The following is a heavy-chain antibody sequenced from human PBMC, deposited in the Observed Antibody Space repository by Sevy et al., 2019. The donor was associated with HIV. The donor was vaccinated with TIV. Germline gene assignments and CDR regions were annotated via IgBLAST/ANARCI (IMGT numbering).Heavy chain of an antibody. CDR1: GFTFSSYS. CDR3: ARPKRAAVWFDP. Sequence: GGSLRLSCAASGFTFSSYSMNWVRQAPGKGLEWVSSISSSSSYIYYADSVKGRFTISRDNAKNSLYLQMNSLRAEDTAVFYCARPKRAAVWFDPWGQATLVTVST. J-gene: IGHJ5*02. CDR2: ISSSSSYI. V-gene: IGHV3-21*01. D-gene: IGHD6-25*01.